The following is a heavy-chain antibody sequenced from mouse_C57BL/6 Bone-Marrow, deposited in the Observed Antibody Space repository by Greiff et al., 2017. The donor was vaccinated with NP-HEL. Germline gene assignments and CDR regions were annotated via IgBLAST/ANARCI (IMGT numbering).Heavy chain of an antibody. CDR1: GFNIKDDY. CDR2: IDPENGDT. D-gene: IGHD1-1*01. CDR3: TPLVLRSWYFDV. J-gene: IGHJ1*03. Sequence: VQLQQSGAELVRPGASVKLSCTASGFNIKDDYMHWVKQRPEQGLEWIGWIDPENGDTEYASKFQGKATITADTSSNTAYLQLSSLTSEDTAVYYCTPLVLRSWYFDVWGTGTTVTVSS. V-gene: IGHV14-4*01.